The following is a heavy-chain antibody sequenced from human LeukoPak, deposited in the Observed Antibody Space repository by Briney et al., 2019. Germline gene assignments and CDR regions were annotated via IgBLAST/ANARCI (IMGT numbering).Heavy chain of an antibody. D-gene: IGHD1-1*01. J-gene: IGHJ4*02. V-gene: IGHV3-7*05. CDR1: GFTFSRDW. Sequence: GGSLRLSCVGAGFTFSRDWMIWVRQAPGKGLEWVANINQDGSEKYYVASVKGRFTISRDNAKNSLFLQMNSLRAEDTAMYYCARGQLPGNYWGQGTLVTVSS. CDR3: ARGQLPGNY. CDR2: INQDGSEK.